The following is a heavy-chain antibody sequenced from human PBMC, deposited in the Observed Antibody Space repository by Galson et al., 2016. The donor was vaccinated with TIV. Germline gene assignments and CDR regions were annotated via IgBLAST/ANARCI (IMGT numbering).Heavy chain of an antibody. V-gene: IGHV3-33*01. D-gene: IGHD5/OR15-5a*01. Sequence: SLRLSCAASGFTFSSYGMHWVRQTPGKGLEWVAIISYDRSDIYYGDSVKGRFTVSRDNSKNNLYLQMNSLTAEDTAVYYCARQCQSYFFDYWGQGTVVTVSS. CDR2: ISYDRSDI. J-gene: IGHJ4*02. CDR3: ARQCQSYFFDY. CDR1: GFTFSSYG.